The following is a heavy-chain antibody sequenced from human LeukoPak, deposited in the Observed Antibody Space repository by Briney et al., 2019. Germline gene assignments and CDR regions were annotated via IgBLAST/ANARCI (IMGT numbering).Heavy chain of an antibody. V-gene: IGHV4-59*02. CDR3: ARWYAVAGTDDAFDL. CDR2: IYYGGST. CDR1: GGSVSIYY. D-gene: IGHD6-19*01. J-gene: IGHJ3*01. Sequence: PSETLSLTCTVSGGSVSIYYWSWIRQPPGKGLEWIGYIYYGGSTNYNLSLKSRVTTAVDTSKNQFSLKLSSVTAADTAVYYCARWYAVAGTDDAFDLWGQGTMVTVSS.